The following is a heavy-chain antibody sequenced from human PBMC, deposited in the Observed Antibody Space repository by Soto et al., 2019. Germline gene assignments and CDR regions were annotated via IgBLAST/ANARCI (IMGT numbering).Heavy chain of an antibody. CDR1: GYSFTSYW. CDR2: IYLIDSDT. Sequence: ESLTISFTGAGYSFTSYWIALVRQMPGKGLEWMGIIYLIDSDTRYSPSFQGRVTISADKSISTAYLQWSSLKASDTAMYYCARYSSGWPYYFDYWGQGTLVTVYS. J-gene: IGHJ4*02. D-gene: IGHD6-19*01. CDR3: ARYSSGWPYYFDY. V-gene: IGHV5-51*01.